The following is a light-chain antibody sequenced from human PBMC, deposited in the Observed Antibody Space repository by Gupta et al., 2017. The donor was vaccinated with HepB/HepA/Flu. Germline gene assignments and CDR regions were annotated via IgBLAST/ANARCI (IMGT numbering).Light chain of an antibody. J-gene: IGKJ1*01. Sequence: EIVMTQSPATLSVSPGERATLSCRASQSVSSNLAWYQQKPVQAPRLLIYSASTRATGIPARFSGSGYGTEFTLTISSLQSEDSAVYYCQHYNNWPPWTFGQGTTVEIK. V-gene: IGKV3-15*01. CDR3: QHYNNWPPWT. CDR2: SAS. CDR1: QSVSSN.